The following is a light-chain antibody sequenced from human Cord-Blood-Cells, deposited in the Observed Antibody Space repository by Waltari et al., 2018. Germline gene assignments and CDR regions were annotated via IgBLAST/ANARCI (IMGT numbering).Light chain of an antibody. CDR3: SSYTSSSTWV. CDR1: SSDLGGYNY. Sequence: QSALTQPASVSGSPGQSITIPCTGTSSDLGGYNYFSWYQQHPGKAPKLMIYDVSKRPSGVSNRFSGSKSGNTAYLTISGLQAEDEADYYCSSYTSSSTWVFGGGTKLTVL. J-gene: IGLJ3*02. CDR2: DVS. V-gene: IGLV2-14*01.